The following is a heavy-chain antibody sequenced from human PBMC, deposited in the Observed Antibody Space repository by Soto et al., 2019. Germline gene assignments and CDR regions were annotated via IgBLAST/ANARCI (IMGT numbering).Heavy chain of an antibody. Sequence: QVQLVESGGGVVQPGRSLRLSCAASGFTFSSYGMHWVRQAPGKGLEWVAVISYDGSNKYYADSVKGRFTISRDNSKNTLYLQMNRLRAEDTAVYYCAKDDYGDDGPWGQGTLVTVSS. V-gene: IGHV3-30*18. J-gene: IGHJ4*02. D-gene: IGHD4-17*01. CDR2: ISYDGSNK. CDR1: GFTFSSYG. CDR3: AKDDYGDDGP.